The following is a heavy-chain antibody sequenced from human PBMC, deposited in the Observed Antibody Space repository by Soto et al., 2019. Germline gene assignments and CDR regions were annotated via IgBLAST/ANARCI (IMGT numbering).Heavy chain of an antibody. J-gene: IGHJ4*02. V-gene: IGHV2-5*02. CDR3: AHRRDGTYALDY. D-gene: IGHD1-26*01. CDR2: IYWDGDK. Sequence: QITLKESGPTLVKPTQTLTLTCTFSGFSLSSNGVGVGWIRQPPGKALEWLALIYWDGDKRYSPSLKSSLTLTKDTSKNQVVLTMTSMDRVDTATYYCAHRRDGTYALDYWGQGTLVTVAS. CDR1: GFSLSSNGVG.